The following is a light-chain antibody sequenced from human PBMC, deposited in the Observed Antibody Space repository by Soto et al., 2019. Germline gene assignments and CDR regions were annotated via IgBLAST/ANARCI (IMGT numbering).Light chain of an antibody. CDR3: QQYNNWPPIT. J-gene: IGKJ5*01. Sequence: EIMMTQSPATLSVSPGERATLPCRASQSVSNNLAWYQQKPGQAPRLLIYYASTRATGIPARFSGSGSGTEFTLTISSLQSEDFALYYCQQYNNWPPITFGQGTRLEIQ. V-gene: IGKV3-15*01. CDR1: QSVSNN. CDR2: YAS.